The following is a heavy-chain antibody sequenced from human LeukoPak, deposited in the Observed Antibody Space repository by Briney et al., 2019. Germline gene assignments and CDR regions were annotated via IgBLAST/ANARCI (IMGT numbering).Heavy chain of an antibody. CDR3: ARDYQLDYYYYGMDV. CDR1: GFTFSSYA. Sequence: GGSLRLSCAASGFTFSSYAMSWVRQAPGKGLEWVSAISGSGGSTYYADSVKGRFTISRDNAKNSLDLQMNSLRAEDTAVYYCARDYQLDYYYYGMDVWGQGTTVTVSS. D-gene: IGHD2-2*01. V-gene: IGHV3-23*01. J-gene: IGHJ6*02. CDR2: ISGSGGST.